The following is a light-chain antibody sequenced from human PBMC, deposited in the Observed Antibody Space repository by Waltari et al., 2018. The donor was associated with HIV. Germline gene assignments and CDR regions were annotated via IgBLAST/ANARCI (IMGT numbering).Light chain of an antibody. J-gene: IGKJ1*01. V-gene: IGKV1-5*03. CDR2: KAS. Sequence: SPSTLSTSVGDRLTITCRASPSIDTWLAWYQQKSGKAPKLLVYKASSLESGVPSRFSGSGSGTEFTLTISSLQPDDIATYYCQHYNTSSPWTFGQGTRVDI. CDR3: QHYNTSSPWT. CDR1: PSIDTW.